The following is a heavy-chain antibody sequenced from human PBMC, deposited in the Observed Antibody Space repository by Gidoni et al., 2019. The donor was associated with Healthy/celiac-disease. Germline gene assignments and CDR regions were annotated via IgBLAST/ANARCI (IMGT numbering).Heavy chain of an antibody. J-gene: IGHJ3*02. D-gene: IGHD6-19*01. V-gene: IGHV4-39*01. CDR1: GGSISSSSYY. CDR3: ARSERIAVAVTAAFDI. CDR2: IYYSGST. Sequence: QLQLQESGPGLVKPPETLSLTCTVSGGSISSSSYYWGWIRQPPGKGLEWIGSIYYSGSTYYNPSLKSRVTISVDTSKNQFSLKLSSVTAADTAVYYCARSERIAVAVTAAFDIWGQGTMVTVSS.